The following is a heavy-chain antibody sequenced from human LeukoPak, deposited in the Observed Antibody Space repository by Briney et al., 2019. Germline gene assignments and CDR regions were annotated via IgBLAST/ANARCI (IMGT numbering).Heavy chain of an antibody. CDR2: ISSSSSYT. Sequence: PGGSLRLSCAASGFTFSDYYMSWIRQAPGKGLEWVSYISSSSSYTNYADSVKGRFTISRDNAKNSLYLQMNSLRAEDTAVYYCANNYYDSSGYYYVPDYWGQGTLVTVSS. J-gene: IGHJ4*02. CDR3: ANNYYDSSGYYYVPDY. D-gene: IGHD3-22*01. V-gene: IGHV3-11*06. CDR1: GFTFSDYY.